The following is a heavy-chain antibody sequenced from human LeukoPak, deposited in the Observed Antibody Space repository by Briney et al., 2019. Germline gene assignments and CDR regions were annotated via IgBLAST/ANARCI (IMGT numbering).Heavy chain of an antibody. Sequence: SETLSLTCTVSGGSISSYYWSSIRQPAGKGLEWIGRIYTSGSTNYNPSLKSRVTMSVDTSKNQFSLKLSSVTAADTAVYSCARVGLDCSSTSCYVNEYFQHWGQGTLVTVSS. D-gene: IGHD2-2*01. V-gene: IGHV4-4*07. CDR3: ARVGLDCSSTSCYVNEYFQH. CDR2: IYTSGST. J-gene: IGHJ1*01. CDR1: GGSISSYY.